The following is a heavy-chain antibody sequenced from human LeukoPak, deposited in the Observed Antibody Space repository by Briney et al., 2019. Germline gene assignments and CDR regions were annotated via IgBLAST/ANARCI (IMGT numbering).Heavy chain of an antibody. Sequence: PGVSLRLSCAASGFTFSSHTMHWVRQAPGKGLEWVAIIWYDGSSIYYADSVKGRFTISRDNSKNTLYLQMNSLRAEDTAMYYCARDWAGTWDYWGQGTLVTVSS. CDR3: ARDWAGTWDY. CDR1: GFTFSSHT. D-gene: IGHD6-19*01. V-gene: IGHV3-33*08. CDR2: IWYDGSSI. J-gene: IGHJ4*02.